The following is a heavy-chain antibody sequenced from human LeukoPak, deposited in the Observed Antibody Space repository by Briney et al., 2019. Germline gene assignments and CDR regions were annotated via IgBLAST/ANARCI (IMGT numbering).Heavy chain of an antibody. J-gene: IGHJ3*02. CDR3: ARDGPRDAFDI. Sequence: KPSETLSLTCTVSGGSISSGGYYWSWIRQHPGKGLEWIGYIYYSGSTYYNPSLKSRVTISVDTSKNQFSLKLSSVTAADTAVYCCARDGPRDAFDIWGQGTMVTVSS. V-gene: IGHV4-31*03. CDR1: GGSISSGGYY. CDR2: IYYSGST.